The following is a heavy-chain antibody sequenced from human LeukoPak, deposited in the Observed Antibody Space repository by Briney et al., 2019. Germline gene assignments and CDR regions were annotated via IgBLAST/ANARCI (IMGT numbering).Heavy chain of an antibody. V-gene: IGHV4-34*01. CDR2: IDHSGST. D-gene: IGHD6-13*01. CDR1: GGSFSGYY. J-gene: IGHJ4*02. Sequence: PSETLSLTCAVYGGSFSGYYWSWIRQPPGKGLEWIGEIDHSGSTNYNPSLKSRVTISVDTSKNQFSLKLSSVTAADTAVYYCARRQYSSSWYVKRAFDYWGQGTLVTVSS. CDR3: ARRQYSSSWYVKRAFDY.